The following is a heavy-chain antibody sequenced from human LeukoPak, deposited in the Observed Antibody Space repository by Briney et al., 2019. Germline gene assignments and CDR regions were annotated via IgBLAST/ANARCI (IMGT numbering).Heavy chain of an antibody. V-gene: IGHV3-33*01. CDR1: GFSLSAYG. J-gene: IGHJ4*02. CDR3: ARSQSSSLNDY. Sequence: GGSLRLSCAASGFSLSAYGVHWVRQAPGKGLEWVAVIWYDGTSKDYADSVKGRFTFSRDNSKNTLYLQMNSLTVEDTAVYYCARSQSSSLNDYWGQGTLVTVSS. CDR2: IWYDGTSK. D-gene: IGHD6-13*01.